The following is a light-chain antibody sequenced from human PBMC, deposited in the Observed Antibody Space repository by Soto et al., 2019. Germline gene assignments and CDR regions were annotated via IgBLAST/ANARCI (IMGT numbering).Light chain of an antibody. V-gene: IGKV3-11*01. CDR3: QQRSNWPPIT. Sequence: EIVLTQSPATLSLSPGERATLSCRASQSVSSYLAWCQQKPGQAPRLLIYDASNRATGTPARFSGSGSGTDFTLTISSLEPEDFAVYYCQQRSNWPPITFGQGTRLEI. CDR1: QSVSSY. CDR2: DAS. J-gene: IGKJ5*01.